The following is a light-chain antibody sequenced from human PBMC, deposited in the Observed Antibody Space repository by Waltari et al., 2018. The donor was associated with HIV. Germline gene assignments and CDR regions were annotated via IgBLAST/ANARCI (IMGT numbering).Light chain of an antibody. Sequence: QSALTQPASVSGSPGQSITISCTGTSSGVGSYNLVSWYQQHPGKAPKLMISEVNKRPSGVSNRFSGSKSGNTASLTISGLQAEDEADYYCSSYATAGTYVLFGGGTKLTVL. CDR3: SSYATAGTYVL. CDR2: EVN. V-gene: IGLV2-23*02. CDR1: SSGVGSYNL. J-gene: IGLJ2*01.